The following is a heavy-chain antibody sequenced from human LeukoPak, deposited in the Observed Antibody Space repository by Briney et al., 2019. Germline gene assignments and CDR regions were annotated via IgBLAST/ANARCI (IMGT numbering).Heavy chain of an antibody. J-gene: IGHJ4*02. V-gene: IGHV3-30*04. D-gene: IGHD6-19*01. Sequence: GGSLRLSCAASGFTFSTYAMHWVRQAPGKGLEWVAVISYDGSDKYYADSVKGRFTISRDNSKNTLYLQMNSLRTEDTAVYYCARSHSPRPGIAVAGYGGYFDYWGQGNLVTVSS. CDR2: ISYDGSDK. CDR3: ARSHSPRPGIAVAGYGGYFDY. CDR1: GFTFSTYA.